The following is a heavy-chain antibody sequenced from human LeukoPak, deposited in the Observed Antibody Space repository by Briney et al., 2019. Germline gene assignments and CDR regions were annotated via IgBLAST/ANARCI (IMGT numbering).Heavy chain of an antibody. CDR3: ATLPRTYGPLDY. CDR1: GFTFSSYG. D-gene: IGHD1-7*01. V-gene: IGHV3-33*01. J-gene: IGHJ4*02. Sequence: GGSLRLSCAASGFTFSSYGMPGVGQAPGKGREGVAVIWFDGSTKYYGDSVKGRFTISRDNSRDTLYLQMNSLRAEDTAVYYCATLPRTYGPLDYWGQGTLVTVSS. CDR2: IWFDGSTK.